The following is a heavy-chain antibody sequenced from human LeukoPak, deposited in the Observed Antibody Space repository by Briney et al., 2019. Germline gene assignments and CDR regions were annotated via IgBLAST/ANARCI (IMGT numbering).Heavy chain of an antibody. CDR1: GGSFKGYH. V-gene: IGHV4-4*08. CDR2: IYSNEAT. CDR3: ARRNDFDI. Sequence: PSETLSLTCTVSGGSFKGYHWSWIRQPPGKGLEWIGYIYSNEATEYKPSLKSRVTISADTSKNQFSLRLTSVTAADTAIYYCARRNDFDIWGQGTMVTVSS. J-gene: IGHJ3*02.